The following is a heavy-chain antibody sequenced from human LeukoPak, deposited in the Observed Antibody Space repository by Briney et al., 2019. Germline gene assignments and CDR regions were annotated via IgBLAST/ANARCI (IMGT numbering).Heavy chain of an antibody. J-gene: IGHJ5*02. CDR2: ISWNSGSI. Sequence: GGPLRLSCAASGSTFDDYAMHWVRQAPGKGLEWVSGISWNSGSIGYADSVKGRFTISRDNAKNSLYLQMNSLRAEDTAVYYCASRLNRAGPFDPWGQGTLVTVSS. CDR3: ASRLNRAGPFDP. CDR1: GSTFDDYA. V-gene: IGHV3-9*01. D-gene: IGHD3-16*01.